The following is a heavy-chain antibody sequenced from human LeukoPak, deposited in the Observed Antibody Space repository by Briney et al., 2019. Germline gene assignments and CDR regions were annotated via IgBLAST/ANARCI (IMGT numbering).Heavy chain of an antibody. CDR2: ISGSGGNT. Sequence: PGGSLRLSCAASGFTFSSYAMSWVRQAPGKGLEWISAISGSGGNTYYADSVKGRFTNSRDNSQNMLYLQMNSLRAEDTAMYYCAKDPYRVVVATGNYLDPWGQGTLVTVSS. V-gene: IGHV3-23*01. J-gene: IGHJ5*02. CDR1: GFTFSSYA. D-gene: IGHD2-15*01. CDR3: AKDPYRVVVATGNYLDP.